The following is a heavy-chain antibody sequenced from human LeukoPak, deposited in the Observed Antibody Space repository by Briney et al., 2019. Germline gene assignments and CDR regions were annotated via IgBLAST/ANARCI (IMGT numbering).Heavy chain of an antibody. D-gene: IGHD5-18*01. V-gene: IGHV3-30*04. CDR1: GFTFSSYA. CDR3: ARDQNSGESSYGRGGAFDI. CDR2: ISYDGSNK. Sequence: GRSLRLSCAASGFTFSSYAMHWVRQAPGKGLEWVAVISYDGSNKYYADSVKGRFTISRDNSKNTLYLQMNSLRAEDTAVYYCARDQNSGESSYGRGGAFDIWGQGTMVTVSS. J-gene: IGHJ3*02.